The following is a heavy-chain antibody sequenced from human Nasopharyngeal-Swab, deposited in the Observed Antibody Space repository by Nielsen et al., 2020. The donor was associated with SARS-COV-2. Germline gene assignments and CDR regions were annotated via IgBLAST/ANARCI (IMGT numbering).Heavy chain of an antibody. V-gene: IGHV3-20*01. CDR2: INWNGGST. CDR3: ARWGVVVPAAQGGGWFDP. J-gene: IGHJ5*02. D-gene: IGHD2-2*01. Sequence: GESLKISCAASGFTFDDYGMSWVRQAPGKGLEWVSGINWNGGSTGYADSVKGRFTIPRDNAKNSLYLQMNSLRAEDTALYHCARWGVVVPAAQGGGWFDPWGQGTLVTVSS. CDR1: GFTFDDYG.